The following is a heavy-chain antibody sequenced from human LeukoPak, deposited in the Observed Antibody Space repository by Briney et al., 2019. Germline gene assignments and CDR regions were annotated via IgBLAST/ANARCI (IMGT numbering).Heavy chain of an antibody. CDR1: GYTFTSYD. D-gene: IGHD3-10*01. Sequence: GASVKVSCKASGYTFTSYDINWVRQATGQGLEWMGWMNPNSGNTGYAQKFQGRVTMTRNTSISTAYMELSSLRSEDTAVYYCARGDFRTRLWFGELLKNGYYFDYWGQGTLVTVSS. J-gene: IGHJ4*02. CDR2: MNPNSGNT. V-gene: IGHV1-8*01. CDR3: ARGDFRTRLWFGELLKNGYYFDY.